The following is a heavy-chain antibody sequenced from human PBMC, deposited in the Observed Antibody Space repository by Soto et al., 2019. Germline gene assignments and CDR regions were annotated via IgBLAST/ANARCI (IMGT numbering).Heavy chain of an antibody. Sequence: GASLKISCTGSGYSFINHWIAWVRQMPGKGLEWMGIINPGDSDIRYSPSFQGQITISADKSISTAYLQWSSLKASDTATYFCTRPQSSGWYDYWGQGTLVTVFS. CDR2: INPGDSDI. J-gene: IGHJ4*02. D-gene: IGHD6-19*01. V-gene: IGHV5-51*01. CDR1: GYSFINHW. CDR3: TRPQSSGWYDY.